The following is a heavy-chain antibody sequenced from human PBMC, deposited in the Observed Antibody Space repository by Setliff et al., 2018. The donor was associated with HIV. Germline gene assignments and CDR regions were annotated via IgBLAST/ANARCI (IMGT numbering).Heavy chain of an antibody. J-gene: IGHJ4*02. D-gene: IGHD3-22*01. CDR2: IIPIFGKA. Sequence: SVKVSCKVSGGTFRSYSVNWVRQAPGQGLEWMGGIIPIFGKANYAEKFLGRVTITADESTSTAYMNLSSLRSEDTATYYCARAGHYDSSDYYYGKYWGQGTLGTVSS. V-gene: IGHV1-69*13. CDR1: GGTFRSYS. CDR3: ARAGHYDSSDYYYGKY.